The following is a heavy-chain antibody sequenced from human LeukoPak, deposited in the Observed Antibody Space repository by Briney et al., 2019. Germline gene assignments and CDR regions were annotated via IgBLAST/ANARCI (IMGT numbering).Heavy chain of an antibody. CDR1: GYSFTSYW. Sequence: GESLKISCKGSGYSFTSYWIGWVRQMPGKGLEWMGFIFPGDSDTRYSPSFQGQVIISADESISTAYLQWSSLKASDTAMYYCARLRTGEPYEYFQHWGQGTLVTVSS. D-gene: IGHD3-10*01. V-gene: IGHV5-51*01. J-gene: IGHJ1*01. CDR2: IFPGDSDT. CDR3: ARLRTGEPYEYFQH.